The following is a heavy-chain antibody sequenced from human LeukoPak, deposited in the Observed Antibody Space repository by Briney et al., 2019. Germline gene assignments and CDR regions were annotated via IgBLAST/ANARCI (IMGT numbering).Heavy chain of an antibody. CDR1: GGTFSSYA. Sequence: SVKVSCKASGGTFSSYAISWVRQAPGQGLEWMGGIIPIFGTANYAQKFQGRVTITADESTSTAYMELSSLRSEDAAVYYCARVRQIAARGSDYWGQGTLVTVSS. V-gene: IGHV1-69*13. D-gene: IGHD6-13*01. CDR3: ARVRQIAARGSDY. J-gene: IGHJ4*02. CDR2: IIPIFGTA.